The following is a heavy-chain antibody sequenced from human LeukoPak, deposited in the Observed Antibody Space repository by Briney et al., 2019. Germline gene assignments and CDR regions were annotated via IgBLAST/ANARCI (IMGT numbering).Heavy chain of an antibody. J-gene: IGHJ6*03. CDR1: GFTVSSNY. CDR2: IYSGGST. Sequence: PGGSLRLSCAASGFTVSSNYMSWVRQAPGKGLERVSIIYSGGSTYYTDSVKGRFTISRDSSRNTLYLQMNSLRAEDTAVYYCARDLNYMDVWGKGTTVTVSS. CDR3: ARDLNYMDV. V-gene: IGHV3-66*02.